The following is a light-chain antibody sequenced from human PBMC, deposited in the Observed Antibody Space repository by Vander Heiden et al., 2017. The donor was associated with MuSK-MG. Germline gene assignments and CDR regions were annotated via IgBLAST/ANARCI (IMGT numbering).Light chain of an antibody. J-gene: IGKJ4*02. CDR3: QKYNSAPFT. CDR2: AAS. CDR1: QDIKNY. V-gene: IGKV1-27*01. Sequence: DTQMSQTLSSLSASVGDRVTITCAASQDIKNYLAWYQQKPGKVPKLLIYAASTWQSGVPARFSGSGSGTDFTLTISSLQPEDVATYYCQKYNSAPFTFGEGTKVEIK.